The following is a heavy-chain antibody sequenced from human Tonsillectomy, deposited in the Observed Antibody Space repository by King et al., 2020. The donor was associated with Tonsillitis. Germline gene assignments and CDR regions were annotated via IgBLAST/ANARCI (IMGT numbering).Heavy chain of an antibody. D-gene: IGHD3-3*01. J-gene: IGHJ4*02. V-gene: IGHV2-5*02. CDR3: AHSRRYEFWSGYYY. CDR1: GFSLSTSGVG. Sequence: ITLKESGPTLVKPTQTLTLTCTFSGFSLSTSGVGVGWIRQPPGKALEWLALIYWDDDKRYSPSLKSRLTITKDTSKNHVVLTMTNMDPEDTATYYGAHSRRYEFWSGYYYLGQGTLVTVSS. CDR2: IYWDDDK.